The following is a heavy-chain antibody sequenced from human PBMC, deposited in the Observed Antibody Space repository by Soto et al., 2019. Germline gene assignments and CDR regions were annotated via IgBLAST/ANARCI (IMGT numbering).Heavy chain of an antibody. V-gene: IGHV4-30-2*04. D-gene: IGHD3-10*01. Sequence: WIIQQQGKGLEWIGYIYHSGSTDYHPSLKRRVTISVDRSKNQFSLKLSSVTAPDPAVLYCGRHYATGNYYSPFAYWGQGALDTGFS. J-gene: IGHJ4*02. CDR3: GRHYATGNYYSPFAY. CDR2: IYHSGST.